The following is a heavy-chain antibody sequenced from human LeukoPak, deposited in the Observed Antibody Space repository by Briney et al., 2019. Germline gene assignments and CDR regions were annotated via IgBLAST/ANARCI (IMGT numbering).Heavy chain of an antibody. D-gene: IGHD6-19*01. CDR1: GFIVSTNY. Sequence: GGSLRLSCAASGFIVSTNYMRWVRLAPGKALEWASSIYSGGSTYYADSVKGRFIISRDNSKNTLYLQMNSLRAEDTAVYYCARDLLGSGWFDYWGQGTVVTVSS. J-gene: IGHJ4*02. V-gene: IGHV3-53*01. CDR3: ARDLLGSGWFDY. CDR2: IYSGGST.